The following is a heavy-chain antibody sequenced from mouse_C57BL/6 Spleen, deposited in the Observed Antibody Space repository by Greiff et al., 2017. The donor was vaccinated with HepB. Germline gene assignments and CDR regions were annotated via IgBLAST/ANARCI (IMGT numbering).Heavy chain of an antibody. Sequence: EVQLVESGGGLVKPGGSLKLSCAASGFTFSDYGMHWVRQAPEKGLEWVAYISSGSSTIYYADTVKDRFTISRDNAKNTLFLQMTSLRSEDTAMYYCASYDYGGFAYWGQGTLVTVSA. J-gene: IGHJ3*01. CDR2: ISSGSSTI. D-gene: IGHD2-4*01. CDR1: GFTFSDYG. CDR3: ASYDYGGFAY. V-gene: IGHV5-17*01.